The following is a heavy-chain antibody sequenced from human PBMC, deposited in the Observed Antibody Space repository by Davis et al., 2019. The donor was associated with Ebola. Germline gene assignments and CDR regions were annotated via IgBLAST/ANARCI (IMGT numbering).Heavy chain of an antibody. CDR1: GYTFTSYA. Sequence: ASVKVSSKASGYTFTSYAMNWVRQAPGQGLEWMGWINTNTGNPTYAQGFTGRFVFSLDTSVSTAYLQISSLKAEDTAVYYCARGAGGYSSSWYWFDPWGQGTLVTVSS. CDR3: ARGAGGYSSSWYWFDP. V-gene: IGHV7-4-1*02. D-gene: IGHD6-13*01. CDR2: INTNTGNP. J-gene: IGHJ5*02.